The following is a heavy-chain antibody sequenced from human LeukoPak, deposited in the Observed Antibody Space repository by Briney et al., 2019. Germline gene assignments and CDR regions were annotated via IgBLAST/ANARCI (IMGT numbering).Heavy chain of an antibody. J-gene: IGHJ3*02. V-gene: IGHV1-24*01. CDR1: GGTFSSYA. CDR2: FDPEDGET. D-gene: IGHD3-10*01. Sequence: ASVKVSCKASGGTFSSYAISWVRQAPGQGLEWMGGFDPEDGETIYAQKFQGRVTMTEDTSTDTAYMELSSLRSEDTAVYYCATVHREVRGVIMGAFDIWGQGTMVTVSS. CDR3: ATVHREVRGVIMGAFDI.